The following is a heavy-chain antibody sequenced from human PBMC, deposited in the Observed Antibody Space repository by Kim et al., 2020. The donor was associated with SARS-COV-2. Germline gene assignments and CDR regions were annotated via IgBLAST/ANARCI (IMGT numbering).Heavy chain of an antibody. V-gene: IGHV5-10-1*01. J-gene: IGHJ4*02. CDR1: GYSFTSYW. CDR2: IDPSDSYP. Sequence: GESLKISCKGSGYSFTSYWISWVRQMPGKGLEWMRRIDPSDSYPNHSPSFQGHVTISADKSISTAFLQWSSLKASDTAMYYCARPDPGIAVAGTIWGQGTLVTVSS. D-gene: IGHD6-19*01. CDR3: ARPDPGIAVAGTI.